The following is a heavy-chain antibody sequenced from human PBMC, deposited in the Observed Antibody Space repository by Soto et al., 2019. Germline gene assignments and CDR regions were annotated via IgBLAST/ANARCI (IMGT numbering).Heavy chain of an antibody. CDR1: GFTFSRYA. J-gene: IGHJ3*02. CDR2: ISGSGGST. D-gene: IGHD3-22*01. Sequence: GGSLRLSCAASGFTFSRYAMSWVRQAPGKGLEWVSAISGSGGSTYYADSVKGRFTISRDNSKNTLYLQMNSLRAEDTAVYYCSKCYRAYYYVSSGYAFDIWGQGTMVTVSS. V-gene: IGHV3-23*01. CDR3: SKCYRAYYYVSSGYAFDI.